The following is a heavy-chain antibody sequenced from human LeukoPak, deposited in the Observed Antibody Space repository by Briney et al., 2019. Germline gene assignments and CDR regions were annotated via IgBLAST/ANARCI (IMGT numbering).Heavy chain of an antibody. J-gene: IGHJ6*03. CDR3: ARVRGIVVALRRGGNYYYYMDV. CDR2: ISSSSSTI. D-gene: IGHD6-19*01. V-gene: IGHV3-48*04. Sequence: PGGSLRLSCAASGFTFSSYSMNWVRQAPGKGLEWVSYISSSSSTIYYADSVKGRFTISRDNAKNSLYLQMNSLRAEDTAVYYCARVRGIVVALRRGGNYYYYMDVWGKGTTVTVSS. CDR1: GFTFSSYS.